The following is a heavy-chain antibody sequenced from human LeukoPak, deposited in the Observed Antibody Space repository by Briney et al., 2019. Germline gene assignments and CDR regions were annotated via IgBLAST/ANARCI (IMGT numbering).Heavy chain of an antibody. CDR3: ARDREPAGSYSPFDY. CDR1: GYTFTSYG. Sequence: ASVKVSCKASGYTFTSYGISWVRQAPGQGLEGMGWISAYNGNTNYAQKLQGRVTMTTDTSTSTAYMELRSLRSDDTAVYYCARDREPAGSYSPFDYWGQGTLVTVSS. CDR2: ISAYNGNT. V-gene: IGHV1-18*01. J-gene: IGHJ4*02. D-gene: IGHD3-10*01.